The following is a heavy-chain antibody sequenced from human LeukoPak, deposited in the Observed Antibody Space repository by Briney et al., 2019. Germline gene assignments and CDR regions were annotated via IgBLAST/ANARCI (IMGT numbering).Heavy chain of an antibody. J-gene: IGHJ4*02. CDR2: INPNSGGT. V-gene: IGHV1-2*04. CDR1: GYTFTGYY. D-gene: IGHD3-9*01. CDR3: ARGGDDILTGYYSTQFDY. Sequence: ASVKVSCKASGYTFTGYYMHWVRQAPGQGLEWMGWINPNSGGTNYAQKFQGWVTVTRDTSISTAYMELSRLRSDDTAVYYCARGGDDILTGYYSTQFDYWGQGTLVTVSS.